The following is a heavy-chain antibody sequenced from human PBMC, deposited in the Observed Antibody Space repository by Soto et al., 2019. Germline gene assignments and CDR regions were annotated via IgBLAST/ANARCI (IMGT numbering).Heavy chain of an antibody. D-gene: IGHD3-9*01. Sequence: SVKVSCKASGFTFTSSAVQWVRQARRQRLEWIGWIVVGSGNTNYARKLKERVTITRDMSTSTAYMELSSLRSEDTAVYYCSRDDSDWFFNWGRGTLVTVSS. CDR1: GFTFTSSA. CDR3: SRDDSDWFFN. V-gene: IGHV1-58*01. CDR2: IVVGSGNT. J-gene: IGHJ4*02.